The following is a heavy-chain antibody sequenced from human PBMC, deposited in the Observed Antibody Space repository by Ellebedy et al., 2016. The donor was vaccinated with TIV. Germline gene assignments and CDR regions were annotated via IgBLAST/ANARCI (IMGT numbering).Heavy chain of an antibody. CDR2: IIPIFGTA. V-gene: IGHV1-69*13. Sequence: SVKVSCXASGGTFSSYAISWVRQAPGQGLEWMGGIIPIFGTANYAQKFQGRVTITADESTSTAYMELSSLRSEDTAVYYCAREGALEDIVVVPAAIDAFDSWGQGTMVTVSS. J-gene: IGHJ3*02. CDR1: GGTFSSYA. D-gene: IGHD2-2*01. CDR3: AREGALEDIVVVPAAIDAFDS.